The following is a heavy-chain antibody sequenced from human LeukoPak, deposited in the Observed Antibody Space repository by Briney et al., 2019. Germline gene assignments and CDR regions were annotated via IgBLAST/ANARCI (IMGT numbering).Heavy chain of an antibody. D-gene: IGHD1-26*01. CDR1: GYSFTAYY. CDR3: AKQAKGWELWEWFDP. V-gene: IGHV1-2*02. CDR2: INPNSGGT. J-gene: IGHJ5*02. Sequence: ASVKVSCKASGYSFTAYYKHWVRQAPGQGLEWMGWINPNSGGTNYAQKFQGRVTMTRDTSISTAYLELSSLRAEDTAVYYCAKQAKGWELWEWFDPWGQGTLVTVSS.